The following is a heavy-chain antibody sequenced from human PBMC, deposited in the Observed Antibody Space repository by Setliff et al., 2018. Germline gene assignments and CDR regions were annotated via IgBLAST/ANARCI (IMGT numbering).Heavy chain of an antibody. CDR2: IRSKADKYAT. CDR1: GFTFSGAE. J-gene: IGHJ6*03. Sequence: GESLKISCAASGFTFSGAEIHWVRQASGKGLEWVGRIRSKADKYATDYGASAKGRFIISRDDSKKTAYLQMNSLKTEDTAVYYCTRHGSFYSDSSGYYYGTDSYYYMDVWGKGTTVTVSS. CDR3: TRHGSFYSDSSGYYYGTDSYYYMDV. D-gene: IGHD3-22*01. V-gene: IGHV3-73*01.